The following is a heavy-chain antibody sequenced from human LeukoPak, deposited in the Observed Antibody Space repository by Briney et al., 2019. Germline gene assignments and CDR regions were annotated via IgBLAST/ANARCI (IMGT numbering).Heavy chain of an antibody. D-gene: IGHD3-22*01. CDR1: GDSISSYH. Sequence: PSETLSLTCTVSGDSISSYHWSWIRQPPGKGLEWIGYIYYSGSTTYNPSLKSRVTISVDTSQNQFSLKLSSVTAADTAVYYCARRYYYDSSGYSNWGQGTLVTVSS. CDR2: IYYSGST. V-gene: IGHV4-59*08. J-gene: IGHJ4*02. CDR3: ARRYYYDSSGYSN.